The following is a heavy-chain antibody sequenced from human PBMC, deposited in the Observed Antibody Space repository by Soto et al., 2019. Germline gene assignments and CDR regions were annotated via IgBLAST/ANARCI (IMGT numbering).Heavy chain of an antibody. D-gene: IGHD3-9*01. J-gene: IGHJ4*02. CDR3: AKVKGRGHYDILTGI. V-gene: IGHV3-30-3*01. CDR2: ISYDGSDK. Sequence: SLRLSCAASAFTFSSYAMHWVRQAPGKGLDWVAVISYDGSDKYYADSVKGRFTISRENSKNTLYLQMNSLRAEDTAVYYCAKVKGRGHYDILTGIWGQGTLVTVYS. CDR1: AFTFSSYA.